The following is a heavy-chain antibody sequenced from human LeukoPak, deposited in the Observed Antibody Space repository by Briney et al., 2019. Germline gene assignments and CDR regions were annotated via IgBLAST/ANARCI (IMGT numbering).Heavy chain of an antibody. CDR1: GYTFTSYD. J-gene: IGHJ4*02. D-gene: IGHD5/OR15-5a*01. CDR3: ARGSTVHDPSFDY. CDR2: MNPNSGST. Sequence: ASVKVSCKASGYTFTSYDINWVRQATGQGLEWMGWMNPNSGSTGYAQKFQGRVTMTRNTSISTAYMELSSLRSEDTAVYYCARGSTVHDPSFDYWGQGTLVTVSS. V-gene: IGHV1-8*01.